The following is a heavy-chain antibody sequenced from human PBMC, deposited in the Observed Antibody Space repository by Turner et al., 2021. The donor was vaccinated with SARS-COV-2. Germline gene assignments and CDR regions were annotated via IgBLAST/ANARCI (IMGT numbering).Heavy chain of an antibody. Sequence: EVQLEESGGGLVKPGGSRRLSCAAPGFTFSRYSMNWVRQAPGKGLEWVSSISSSSSYIYYADSVKGRFTISRDNAKNSLYLQMNSLRAEDTAVYYCARGTYYYDSSVYSGTNWFDPWGQGTLVTVSS. CDR3: ARGTYYYDSSVYSGTNWFDP. V-gene: IGHV3-21*01. CDR2: ISSSSSYI. J-gene: IGHJ5*02. CDR1: GFTFSRYS. D-gene: IGHD3-22*01.